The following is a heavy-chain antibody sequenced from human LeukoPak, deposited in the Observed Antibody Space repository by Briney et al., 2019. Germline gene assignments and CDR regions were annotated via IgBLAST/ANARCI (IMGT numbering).Heavy chain of an antibody. CDR3: ARDLGLRYGSGAYRFDP. V-gene: IGHV3-33*08. D-gene: IGHD3-10*01. CDR2: IWYDGSHQ. CDR1: GFSFITHG. Sequence: PGGSLRLSCAAYGFSFITHGMHWVRQAPGKRLESVAVIWYDGSHQYYADSVKGRFTISRDMSNNTLYLQMNNLRVDDTALYYCARDLGLRYGSGAYRFDPWGQGTQVIVSS. J-gene: IGHJ5*02.